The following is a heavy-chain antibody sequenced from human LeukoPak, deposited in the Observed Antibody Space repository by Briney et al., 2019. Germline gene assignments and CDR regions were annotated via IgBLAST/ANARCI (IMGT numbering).Heavy chain of an antibody. D-gene: IGHD3-3*01. J-gene: IGHJ1*01. CDR3: TTDLTPTDFWSGYYRAEYFQH. V-gene: IGHV3-15*01. CDR1: GLTFSNAW. CDR2: IKSKTDGGTT. Sequence: GSLRLSCAASGLTFSNAWMSWVRQAPGKGLEWIGRIKSKTDGGTTDYAAPVKGRFTISRDDSKNTLYLQMNSLKTEDTAVYYCTTDLTPTDFWSGYYRAEYFQHWGQGTLVTVSS.